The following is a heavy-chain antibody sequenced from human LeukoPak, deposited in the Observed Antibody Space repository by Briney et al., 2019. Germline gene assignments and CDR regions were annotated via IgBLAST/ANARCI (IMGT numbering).Heavy chain of an antibody. J-gene: IGHJ6*03. CDR2: IGTAGDT. CDR1: GFTFSSYD. Sequence: GGSLRLSCAASGFTFSSYDMHWVRQATGKGLGWVSAIGTAGDTYYPGSVKGRFTISRENAKNSLYLQMNSLRAGDTAVYYCARGAGCSGGSCSHYYYYMDVWGKGTTVTVSS. CDR3: ARGAGCSGGSCSHYYYYMDV. V-gene: IGHV3-13*01. D-gene: IGHD2-15*01.